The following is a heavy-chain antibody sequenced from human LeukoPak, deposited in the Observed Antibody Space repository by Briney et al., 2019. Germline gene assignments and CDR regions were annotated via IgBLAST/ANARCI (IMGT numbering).Heavy chain of an antibody. CDR1: GGSVSSAY. Sequence: SETLSLTCTASGGSVSSAYWSWIRQPPGKGLEWVGFIYSGGMTAYNPSLESRVTISVDTSKNQVLLRLNSVTAADTAVYFCARGGYSFYNFWGQGTLVTVSS. CDR2: IYSGGMT. D-gene: IGHD5-12*01. V-gene: IGHV4-59*02. J-gene: IGHJ4*02. CDR3: ARGGYSFYNF.